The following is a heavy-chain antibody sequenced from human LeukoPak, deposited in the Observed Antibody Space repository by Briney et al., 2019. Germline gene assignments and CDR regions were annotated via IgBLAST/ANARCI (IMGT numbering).Heavy chain of an antibody. J-gene: IGHJ6*02. CDR1: GYTFTSYG. Sequence: GASVKVSCKASGYTFTSYGISWVRQAPGQGLEWMGRIIPILGIANYAQKFQGRVTITADKSTSTAYMELSSLRSEDTAVYYCANTAATRYYYYGMDVWGQGTTVTVSS. CDR2: IIPILGIA. CDR3: ANTAATRYYYYGMDV. D-gene: IGHD2-15*01. V-gene: IGHV1-69*04.